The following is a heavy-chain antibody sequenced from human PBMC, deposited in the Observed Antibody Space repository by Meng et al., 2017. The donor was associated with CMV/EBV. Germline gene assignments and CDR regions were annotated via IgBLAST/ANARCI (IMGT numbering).Heavy chain of an antibody. CDR3: ARDAGATGMDV. J-gene: IGHJ6*02. Sequence: GESLKISCAASGFTFSSYWMHWVRQAPGKGLVWFSRINSDGSSTSYADSVKGRLTISRDNAKNTLYLQMNSLRAEDTAVYYCARDAGATGMDVWGQGTTVTVSS. V-gene: IGHV3-74*01. CDR1: GFTFSSYW. D-gene: IGHD1-26*01. CDR2: INSDGSST.